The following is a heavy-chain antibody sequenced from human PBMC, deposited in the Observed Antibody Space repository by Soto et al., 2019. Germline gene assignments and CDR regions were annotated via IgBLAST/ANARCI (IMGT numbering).Heavy chain of an antibody. CDR2: IIPSFGTA. CDR1: GYTFTSYA. CDR3: ARDGHYYYGMDV. J-gene: IGHJ6*02. V-gene: IGHV1-3*01. Sequence: ASVKVSCKASGYTFTSYAMHWVRQAPGQGLEWMGGIIPSFGTAKYAQKFQGRVTITRDTSASTVYMELSSLSSEDTAVYYCARDGHYYYGMDVWGQGTTVTVSS.